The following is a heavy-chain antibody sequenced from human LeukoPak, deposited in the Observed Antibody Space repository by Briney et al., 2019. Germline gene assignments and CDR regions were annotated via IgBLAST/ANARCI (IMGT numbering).Heavy chain of an antibody. CDR2: IYPGDSDT. V-gene: IGHV5-51*01. Sequence: GESLKISCKGSGYRFTSYWIAWVLQMPGKGLGWMGIIYPGDSDTRYSPSFQGQVTISADKSITTAYLQWSALQASDTAMYYCARLYSHDFWGQGTLVTAPS. CDR1: GYRFTSYW. D-gene: IGHD2-21*01. J-gene: IGHJ4*02. CDR3: ARLYSHDF.